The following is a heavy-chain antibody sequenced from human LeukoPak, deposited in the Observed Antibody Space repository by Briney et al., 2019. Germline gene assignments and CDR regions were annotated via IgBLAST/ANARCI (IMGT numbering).Heavy chain of an antibody. Sequence: GGSLRLSCAASGFTFDDYAMHWVRQAPGKGLEWVSLISWDGGSTYYADSVKGRFTISRDNSKNSLYLQMNSLRVEDTALYYCAKDMGSSWYGPDYWGQGTLVTVSS. V-gene: IGHV3-43D*03. CDR3: AKDMGSSWYGPDY. CDR2: ISWDGGST. J-gene: IGHJ4*02. CDR1: GFTFDDYA. D-gene: IGHD6-13*01.